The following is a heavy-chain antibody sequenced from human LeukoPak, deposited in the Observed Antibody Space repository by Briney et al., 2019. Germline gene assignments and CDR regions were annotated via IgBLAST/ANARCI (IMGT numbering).Heavy chain of an antibody. CDR3: ARALQLWLKKDYYYYGMDV. CDR1: GFTFSSYS. Sequence: PGGSLRLSCAAPGFTFSSYSMNWVRQAPGKGLEWVSSISSSSSYIYYADSVKGRFTISRDNAKNSLYLQMNSLRAEDTAVYYCARALQLWLKKDYYYYGMDVWGQGTTVTVSS. V-gene: IGHV3-21*01. D-gene: IGHD5-18*01. CDR2: ISSSSSYI. J-gene: IGHJ6*02.